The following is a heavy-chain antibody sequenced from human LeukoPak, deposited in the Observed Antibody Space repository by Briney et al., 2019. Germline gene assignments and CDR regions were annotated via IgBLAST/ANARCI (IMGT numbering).Heavy chain of an antibody. CDR1: GFTFSSYG. J-gene: IGHJ6*02. D-gene: IGHD3-3*01. V-gene: IGHV3-33*08. Sequence: PGVSLRLSCAASGFTFSSYGMYWVRQAPGKGLEWVAVIWFDGSNKYYADSVKGRFTISRDNSKNTLYLQMNSLRVEDTAVYYCASLRSGPRYGMDVWGQGTTVTVSS. CDR3: ASLRSGPRYGMDV. CDR2: IWFDGSNK.